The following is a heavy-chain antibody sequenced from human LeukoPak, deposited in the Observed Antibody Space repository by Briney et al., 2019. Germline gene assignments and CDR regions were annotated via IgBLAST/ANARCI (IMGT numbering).Heavy chain of an antibody. CDR3: ARDPGSFLAAIHGMDV. D-gene: IGHD2-15*01. CDR2: IIPILGIA. J-gene: IGHJ6*02. Sequence: SVKVSCKASGGTFSSYAISWVRQAPGQGLEWMGRIIPILGIANYAQKFQGRVTITADKSTSTAYMELSSLRSEDTAVYYCARDPGSFLAAIHGMDVWGQGTTVTVSS. V-gene: IGHV1-69*04. CDR1: GGTFSSYA.